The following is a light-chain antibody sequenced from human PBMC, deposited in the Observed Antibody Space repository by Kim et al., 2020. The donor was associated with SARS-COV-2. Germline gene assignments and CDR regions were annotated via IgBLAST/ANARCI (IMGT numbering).Light chain of an antibody. Sequence: APINCKSSQSVLYSSNNKNYLAWYQQKPGQPPKLLIYWASTRESGVPDRFSGSGSGTDFTLTISSLQAEDVAVYYCQQYYTTPRTFGPGTKVDIK. CDR1: QSVLYSSNNKNY. J-gene: IGKJ3*01. CDR3: QQYYTTPRT. V-gene: IGKV4-1*01. CDR2: WAS.